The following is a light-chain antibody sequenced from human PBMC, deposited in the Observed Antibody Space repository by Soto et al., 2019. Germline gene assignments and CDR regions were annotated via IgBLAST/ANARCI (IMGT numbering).Light chain of an antibody. CDR3: QQRSNWPPT. CDR1: QSVSSY. J-gene: IGKJ1*01. V-gene: IGKV3-11*01. Sequence: EIVLKRSPATLPLSPGERATLCCRASQSVSSYLAWYQQKPGQXXMLLIXDASNRATGIPARFSGSGFWTDFPLPISSLEPEAFAVYYCQQRSNWPPTFGQGTKVDIK. CDR2: DAS.